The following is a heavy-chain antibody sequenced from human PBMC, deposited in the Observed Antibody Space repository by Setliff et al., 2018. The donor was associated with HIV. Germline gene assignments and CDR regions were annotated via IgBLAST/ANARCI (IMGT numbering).Heavy chain of an antibody. CDR1: GGSISSSTYY. CDR3: ARLRAAGTVHYFDP. J-gene: IGHJ5*02. D-gene: IGHD6-13*01. V-gene: IGHV4-39*01. Sequence: SETLSLTCTVSGGSISSSTYYWGWIRQPPGKGLEWIGNIHFSGTTYYNPSLKGRITISVFTSSQQLSLTLTSVTPADTAVYYCARLRAAGTVHYFDPWGQGTQVTVSS. CDR2: IHFSGTT.